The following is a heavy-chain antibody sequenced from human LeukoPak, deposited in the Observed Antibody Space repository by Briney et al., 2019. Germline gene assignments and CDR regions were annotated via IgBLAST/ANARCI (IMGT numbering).Heavy chain of an antibody. V-gene: IGHV4-61*02. CDR1: GGSLSSGSYY. CDR3: ARDAGYSYGYSFYYFDY. Sequence: SQTLSLTCTVSGGSLSSGSYYWSWIRQPAGKGLEWIGRIYTSGSTNYNPSLKSRVTISVDTSKNQFSLRLSSVTAADTALYYCARDAGYSYGYSFYYFDYWGQGTLVTVSS. D-gene: IGHD5-18*01. J-gene: IGHJ4*02. CDR2: IYTSGST.